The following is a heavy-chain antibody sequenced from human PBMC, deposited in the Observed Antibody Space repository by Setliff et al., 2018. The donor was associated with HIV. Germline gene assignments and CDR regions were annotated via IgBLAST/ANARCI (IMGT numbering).Heavy chain of an antibody. CDR1: AGSISSYY. CDR2: ISTRGGT. CDR3: ARAFPMTTVVTQSGYGAFDI. J-gene: IGHJ3*02. D-gene: IGHD4-17*01. Sequence: SETLSLTCTVSAGSISSYYWTWIRQPPGKGLEWIGYISTRGGTTYNPSLKSRVTISVDTSKNQFSLKLSSLTAADTAVYYCARAFPMTTVVTQSGYGAFDIWGQGTMVTVSS. V-gene: IGHV4-4*09.